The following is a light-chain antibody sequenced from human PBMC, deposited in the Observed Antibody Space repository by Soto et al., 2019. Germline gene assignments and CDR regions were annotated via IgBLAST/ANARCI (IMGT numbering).Light chain of an antibody. Sequence: QSALTQPPSASGSPGQSVTISCTGTSSDVGGYNYVSWYQQHPGKAPKLMIYEVSKRPSGVPGRFSGSKSGNTASLTVSGLQAEDEADYYCSSYAGSNNGDVFGTGTKLTVL. CDR2: EVS. CDR3: SSYAGSNNGDV. CDR1: SSDVGGYNY. V-gene: IGLV2-8*01. J-gene: IGLJ1*01.